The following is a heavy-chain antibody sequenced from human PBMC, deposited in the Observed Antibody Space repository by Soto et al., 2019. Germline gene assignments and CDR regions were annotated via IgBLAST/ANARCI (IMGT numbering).Heavy chain of an antibody. Sequence: SETLSLTCTVSGGSISSYYWSWIRQPPGKGLEWIGYIYYSGSTNYNPSLKSRVTISVDTSKNQFSLKLSSVTAADTAVYYCARVTGTYYYYYGMDVWGQGTTVTVSS. V-gene: IGHV4-59*01. J-gene: IGHJ6*02. CDR1: GGSISSYY. CDR3: ARVTGTYYYYYGMDV. CDR2: IYYSGST.